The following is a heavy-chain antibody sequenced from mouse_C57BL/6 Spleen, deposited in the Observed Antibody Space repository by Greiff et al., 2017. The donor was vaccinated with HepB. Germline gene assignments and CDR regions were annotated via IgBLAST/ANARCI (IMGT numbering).Heavy chain of an antibody. J-gene: IGHJ1*03. CDR2: ISEGGSYT. Sequence: EVQLQESGGGLVKPGGSLKLSCAASGFTFSSYAMSWVRQTPEKRLEWVATISEGGSYTYYPDNVKGRFTISRDNAKNNLYLLVSHLKSEDTAMYYWGREGRPRECFDVWGKGTTGTVTS. D-gene: IGHD6-1*01. CDR3: GREGRPRECFDV. CDR1: GFTFSSYA. V-gene: IGHV5-4*01.